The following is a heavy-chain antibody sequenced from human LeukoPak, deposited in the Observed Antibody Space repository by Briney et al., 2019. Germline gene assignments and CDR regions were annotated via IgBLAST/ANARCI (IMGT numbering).Heavy chain of an antibody. J-gene: IGHJ6*03. Sequence: ASVKVSCKASGYTFTSYTIHWVRQAPGQRLEWMGWINAGNGNTKYSQAFQDRVTITRDASASTAYMELSSLRSEDMAVYYCARARYETRIWPKSRYDYYHYMDVWGKGTTVTVSS. D-gene: IGHD3-3*01. V-gene: IGHV1-3*03. CDR3: ARARYETRIWPKSRYDYYHYMDV. CDR1: GYTFTSYT. CDR2: INAGNGNT.